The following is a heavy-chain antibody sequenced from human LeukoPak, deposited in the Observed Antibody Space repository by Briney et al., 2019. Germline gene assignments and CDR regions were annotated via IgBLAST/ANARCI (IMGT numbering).Heavy chain of an antibody. J-gene: IGHJ4*02. CDR2: ISGSGGST. Sequence: PGGSLRLSCAASGFTFSSYAMSWVRQAPGKGLGWVSAISGSGGSTYYADSVKGRFTISRDNSKNTLYLQMNSLRAEDTAVYYCTSPITIFGVVTKNYWGQGTLVTVSS. V-gene: IGHV3-23*01. CDR3: TSPITIFGVVTKNY. CDR1: GFTFSSYA. D-gene: IGHD3-3*01.